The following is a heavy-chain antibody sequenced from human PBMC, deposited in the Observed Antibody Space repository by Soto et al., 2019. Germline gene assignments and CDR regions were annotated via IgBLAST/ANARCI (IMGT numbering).Heavy chain of an antibody. J-gene: IGHJ5*02. Sequence: EVQLLESGGGLVQPGGSLRLSCAASGFTFSKNGMSWVRQAPGKGLEWVSSINENGRNTHYADSVKGRFIISRDNTKSLVYLDLNSLRAEDTVIYYCAKQLCDSGAIRDPTSDPCGQGVGVSVAS. CDR3: AKQLCDSGAIRDPTSDP. CDR1: GFTFSKNG. CDR2: INENGRNT. D-gene: IGHD5-12*01. V-gene: IGHV3-23*01.